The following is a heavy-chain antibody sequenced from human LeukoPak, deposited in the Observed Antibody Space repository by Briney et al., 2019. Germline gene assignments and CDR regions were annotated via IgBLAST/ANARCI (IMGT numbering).Heavy chain of an antibody. CDR3: ARDAYGWGTYPIHNFDS. Sequence: GASVKVSCKASGYIFTGLYIHWVRQAPGQGLEWMGWINPNSGGTNYAQKFQGRVTMTRDTSISTAYMELSRLRSDDTAVYYCARDAYGWGTYPIHNFDSWGQGTLVTVSS. J-gene: IGHJ4*02. D-gene: IGHD3-10*01. CDR1: GYIFTGLY. CDR2: INPNSGGT. V-gene: IGHV1-2*02.